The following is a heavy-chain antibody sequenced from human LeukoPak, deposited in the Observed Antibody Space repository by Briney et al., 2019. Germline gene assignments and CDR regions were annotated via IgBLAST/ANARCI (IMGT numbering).Heavy chain of an antibody. D-gene: IGHD3-22*01. J-gene: IGHJ5*02. CDR3: TRDSSEYHDRSGYPNWFDP. CDR2: IRSKAYGGTT. CDR1: GFTFGDYA. V-gene: IGHV3-49*04. Sequence: GGSLRLSCTASGFTFGDYAMSWVRQAPGKGLEWVGFIRSKAYGGTTEYAASVKGRLTISRDDSKSIAYLQMNSLKTEDTAVYYCTRDSSEYHDRSGYPNWFDPWGQGTLVTVSS.